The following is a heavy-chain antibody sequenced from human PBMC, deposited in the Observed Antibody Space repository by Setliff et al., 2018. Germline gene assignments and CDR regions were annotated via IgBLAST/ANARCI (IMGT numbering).Heavy chain of an antibody. CDR2: ISHSGDP. V-gene: IGHV4-34*01. D-gene: IGHD3-3*01. CDR1: GGSISRYH. Sequence: ETLSLTCTVSGGSISRYHWSWIRQPPGKGLEWIGEISHSGDPNYNPSLKSRVTISLDTSKNQFSLKLTSVTAADTAVYYCARAPQYSNFWYALSWFDPWGQGTLVTVSS. J-gene: IGHJ5*02. CDR3: ARAPQYSNFWYALSWFDP.